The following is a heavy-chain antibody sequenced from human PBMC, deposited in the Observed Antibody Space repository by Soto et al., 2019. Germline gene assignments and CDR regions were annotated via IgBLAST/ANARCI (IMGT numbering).Heavy chain of an antibody. D-gene: IGHD3-22*01. CDR2: IYSGGST. J-gene: IGHJ5*02. CDR3: ARDQFYHSSAYCES. CDR1: GFTVSSNY. V-gene: IGHV3-53*01. Sequence: GGSLRLSCAASGFTVSSNYMSWVRQAPGKGLEWVSTIYSGGSTYYADSVKGRFTISRDNSKNTLSLQMNSLRAEDTAVYYCARDQFYHSSAYCESWGQGTLVTVSS.